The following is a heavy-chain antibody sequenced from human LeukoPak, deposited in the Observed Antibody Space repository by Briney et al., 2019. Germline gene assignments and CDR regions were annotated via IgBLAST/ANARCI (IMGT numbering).Heavy chain of an antibody. CDR3: ASDKGYSNNYFDY. Sequence: KPSETLSLTCTVSGGSISSYYWSWIRQPPGKGLEWIGYIYYSGSTNYNPSLKSRVTISVDTSKNQFSLKLSSVTAADTALYYCASDKGYSNNYFDYWGQGTLVTVSS. CDR1: GGSISSYY. J-gene: IGHJ4*01. D-gene: IGHD6-13*01. CDR2: IYYSGST. V-gene: IGHV4-59*08.